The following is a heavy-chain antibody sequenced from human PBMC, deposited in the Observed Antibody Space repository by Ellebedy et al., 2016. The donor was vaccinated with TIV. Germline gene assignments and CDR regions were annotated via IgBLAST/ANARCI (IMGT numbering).Heavy chain of an antibody. CDR2: IIPLFGTA. J-gene: IGHJ6*02. CDR1: GGTFSIDA. CDR3: ARNGLGSGSYHYYGMDV. V-gene: IGHV1-69*13. D-gene: IGHD3-10*01. Sequence: SVKVSCXASGGTFSIDAISWVRQAPGQGLEWMGGIIPLFGTANSAQKFQGRVTITADESTSTAFMELSSLTSEDTAVYYCARNGLGSGSYHYYGMDVWGQGTTVTISS.